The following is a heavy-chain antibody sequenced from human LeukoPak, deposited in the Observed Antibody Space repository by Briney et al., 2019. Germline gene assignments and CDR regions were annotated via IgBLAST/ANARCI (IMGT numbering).Heavy chain of an antibody. CDR3: ARLGRLYSSSPGLIDY. CDR1: GGPISTSSYY. V-gene: IGHV4-39*01. CDR2: SYYSGST. D-gene: IGHD6-6*01. Sequence: SETLPLTCTVSGGPISTSSYYWGRIRQPPGKGLEWIGSSYYSGSTYSNPSLNRRVTISVDQTKNRSSLKLSSVIAADTAVYYCARLGRLYSSSPGLIDYWGQGTLVTVSS. J-gene: IGHJ4*02.